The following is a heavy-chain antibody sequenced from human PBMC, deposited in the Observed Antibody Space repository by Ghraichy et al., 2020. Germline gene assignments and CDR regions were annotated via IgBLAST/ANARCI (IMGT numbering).Heavy chain of an antibody. J-gene: IGHJ4*02. Sequence: SETLSLTCTVSGGSISSYYWSWIRQPPGKGLEWIGYIYYSGSTNYNPSLKSRVTISVDTSMNQFSLKLSSVTAADTAVYYCARALTVTTRAFDYWGQGTLVTVSS. CDR2: IYYSGST. V-gene: IGHV4-59*01. D-gene: IGHD4-17*01. CDR1: GGSISSYY. CDR3: ARALTVTTRAFDY.